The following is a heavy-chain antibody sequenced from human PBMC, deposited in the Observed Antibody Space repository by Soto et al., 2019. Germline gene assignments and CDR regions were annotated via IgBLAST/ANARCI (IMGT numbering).Heavy chain of an antibody. CDR3: ASRYYYDSSGYYGAFDI. Sequence: PSETLSLTCAVSVGSISSGGYSWSWIRQPPGKGLEWIGYIYHSGSTYYNPSLKSRVTISVDRSKNQFSLKLSSVTAADTAVYYCASRYYYDSSGYYGAFDIWGQGTMVTVSS. CDR1: VGSISSGGYS. J-gene: IGHJ3*02. CDR2: IYHSGST. D-gene: IGHD3-22*01. V-gene: IGHV4-30-2*01.